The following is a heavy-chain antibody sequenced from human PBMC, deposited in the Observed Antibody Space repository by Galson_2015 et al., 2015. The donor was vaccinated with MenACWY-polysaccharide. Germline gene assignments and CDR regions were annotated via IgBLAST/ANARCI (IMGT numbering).Heavy chain of an antibody. J-gene: IGHJ4*02. V-gene: IGHV3-23*01. D-gene: IGHD7-27*01. CDR3: ARDRITGDSRWEFDY. CDR1: GFTFNRFS. CDR2: IGATGGDT. Sequence: RLSCAASGFTFNRFSMSWVRQAPMKGLEWVSGIGATGGDTHYADPVKGRFSISRDNSKNTLFLQMNSLRAEDTAIYYCARDRITGDSRWEFDYWGQGILVTVSA.